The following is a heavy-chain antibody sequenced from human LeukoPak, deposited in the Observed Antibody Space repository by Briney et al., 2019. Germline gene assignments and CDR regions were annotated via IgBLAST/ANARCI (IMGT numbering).Heavy chain of an antibody. D-gene: IGHD2/OR15-2a*01. V-gene: IGHV4-59*01. CDR3: ARWAFYGTPLYYGMDV. CDR2: IYYSGST. Sequence: SETLSLTCTVSGGSIRSYYWSWIRQPPGKGLEWIGHIYYSGSTNYNPSLKSRVTISVDTSKNQFSLKLNSVTAADTAVYYCARWAFYGTPLYYGMDVWGQGTTVTVSS. J-gene: IGHJ6*02. CDR1: GGSIRSYY.